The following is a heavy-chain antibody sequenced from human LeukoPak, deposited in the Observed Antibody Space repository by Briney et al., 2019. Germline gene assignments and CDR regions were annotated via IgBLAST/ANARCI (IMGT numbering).Heavy chain of an antibody. V-gene: IGHV4-59*01. CDR2: IYYSGST. D-gene: IGHD6-13*01. Sequence: PSETLSLTCTVSGGSISSYYWSWIRQPPGKGLEWIGYIYYSGSTNYNPSPKSRVTISVDTSKNQFSLKLSSVTAADTAVYYCARFSIAAAARDAFDIWGQGTMVTVSS. CDR3: ARFSIAAAARDAFDI. CDR1: GGSISSYY. J-gene: IGHJ3*02.